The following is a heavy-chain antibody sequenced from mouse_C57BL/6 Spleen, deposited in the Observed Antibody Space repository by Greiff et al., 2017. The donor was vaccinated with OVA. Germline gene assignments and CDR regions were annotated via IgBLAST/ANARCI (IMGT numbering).Heavy chain of an antibody. D-gene: IGHD1-1*01. CDR1: GYTFTDYY. J-gene: IGHJ3*01. CDR3: ATYYGSSYSWFAY. V-gene: IGHV1-26*01. CDR2: INPNNGGT. Sequence: EVQLQQSGPELVKPGASVKISCKASGYTFTDYYMNWVKQSHGKSLEWIGDINPNNGGTSYNQKFTGKATLTVDKSSSTAYMELRSLTSEDSAVYYCATYYGSSYSWFAYWGQGTLVTVSA.